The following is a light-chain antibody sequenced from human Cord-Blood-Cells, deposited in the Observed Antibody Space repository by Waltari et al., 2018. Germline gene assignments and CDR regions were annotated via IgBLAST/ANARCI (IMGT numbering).Light chain of an antibody. V-gene: IGLV3-19*01. CDR1: SLRSYY. Sequence: SSELTQDPAVSMALGQTVRITCQGDSLRSYYASWYQQKPGHAPVLVIYGKNNRPSGIPGRFSGSRSGNTASLTITGAQAEDEADYYCNSRDSSGNHLVFGGGTKLTVL. CDR3: NSRDSSGNHLV. CDR2: GKN. J-gene: IGLJ2*01.